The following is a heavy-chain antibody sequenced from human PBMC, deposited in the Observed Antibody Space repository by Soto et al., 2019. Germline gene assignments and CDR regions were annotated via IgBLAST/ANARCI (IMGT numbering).Heavy chain of an antibody. V-gene: IGHV3-23*01. J-gene: IGHJ4*02. CDR3: AKGPDYYDSSGYYY. CDR1: GFTFSSYA. Sequence: LRLSCAAAGFTFSSYAMSWVRQAPGKGLEWVSAISGSGGSTYYADSVKGRFTISRDNSKNTLYLQMNSLRAEDTAVYYCAKGPDYYDSSGYYYWGQGTLVTVSS. CDR2: ISGSGGST. D-gene: IGHD3-22*01.